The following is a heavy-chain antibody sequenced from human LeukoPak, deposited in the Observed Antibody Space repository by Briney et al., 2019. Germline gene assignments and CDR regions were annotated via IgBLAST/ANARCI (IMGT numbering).Heavy chain of an antibody. CDR2: IYHSGST. V-gene: IGHV4-30-2*01. J-gene: IGHJ6*03. CDR3: ARSVITIFGVDLNYMDV. D-gene: IGHD3-3*01. Sequence: SETLSLTCTVSGGSISSGGYYWSWIRQPPGKGLEWIGYIYHSGSTYYNPSLKSRVTISVDRSKNQFSLKLSSVTAADTAVYYCARSVITIFGVDLNYMDVWGKGTTVTVSS. CDR1: GGSISSGGYY.